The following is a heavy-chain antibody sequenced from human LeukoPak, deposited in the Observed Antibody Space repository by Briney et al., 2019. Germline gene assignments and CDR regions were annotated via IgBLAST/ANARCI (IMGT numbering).Heavy chain of an antibody. CDR2: IYSSGST. Sequence: SETLSLTCSVSGGSISGHYWSWMRQPPGKGLEWIGYIYSSGSTNYNPSLRSRVTISLDTSKNQFSLILSSVTAADTAVYYCATSDGGFDPWGQGTLVTVSS. J-gene: IGHJ5*02. D-gene: IGHD2-21*02. V-gene: IGHV4-59*11. CDR1: GGSISGHY. CDR3: ATSDGGFDP.